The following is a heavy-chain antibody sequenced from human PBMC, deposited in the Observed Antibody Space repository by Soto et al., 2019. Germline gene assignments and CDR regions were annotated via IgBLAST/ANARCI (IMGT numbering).Heavy chain of an antibody. CDR3: ARHRRDKTYFDY. V-gene: IGHV4-39*01. Sequence: PSETLSLTCTVSGDSISSSSYFWGWIRQPPGKGLEWIANFYYSGTTYSYYNPSLKSRVTLSVDTSKNQFSLKLSSVTAADTAVYFCARHRRDKTYFDYWGQGTLVTVPQ. CDR1: GDSISSSSYF. CDR2: FYYSGTTYS. D-gene: IGHD2-15*01. J-gene: IGHJ4*02.